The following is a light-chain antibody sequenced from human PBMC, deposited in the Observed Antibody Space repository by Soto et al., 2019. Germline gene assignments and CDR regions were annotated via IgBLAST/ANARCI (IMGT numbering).Light chain of an antibody. CDR3: QQSYSTPPKWT. Sequence: DIQMTQSPSSLSASVGDRVTITCRASQSISSYLNWYQQKPGKAPKLLIYAASSLQSGVPSRFNGSGSGTDFTLTISSLQPEDFATYYCQQSYSTPPKWTFGQGTKVDIK. V-gene: IGKV1-39*01. J-gene: IGKJ1*01. CDR1: QSISSY. CDR2: AAS.